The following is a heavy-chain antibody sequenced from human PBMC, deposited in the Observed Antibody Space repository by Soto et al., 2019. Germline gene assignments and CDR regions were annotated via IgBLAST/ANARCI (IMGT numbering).Heavy chain of an antibody. D-gene: IGHD2-21*01. CDR3: ARGMWHAFDV. CDR2: TYDGVIF. Sequence: QVQLQESGPGLVKPSETLALTCDVSGASISKNWWSWVRQTPGKGLEWIGETYDGVIFNYNPTLRGRLSISIDRSKNQYSLQLPSVTAADRAAYFCARGMWHAFDVWGKGTMVTVSS. CDR1: GASISKNW. V-gene: IGHV4-4*02. J-gene: IGHJ3*01.